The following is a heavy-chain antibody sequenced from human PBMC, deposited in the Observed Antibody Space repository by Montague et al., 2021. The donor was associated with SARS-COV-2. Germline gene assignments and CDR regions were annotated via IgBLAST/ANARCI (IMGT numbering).Heavy chain of an antibody. CDR1: GGSTSNYY. Sequence: SETLSLTCSVPGGSTSNYYWTWIWQSPGKGLQWIGYIFYTGSTKFIPSLKIRVSMSLDTSKNHFSLRLRAVTAADTARYYCARAQNICFIANCVNYFDLWGLGALVTVSS. V-gene: IGHV4-59*01. J-gene: IGHJ4*02. D-gene: IGHD3-16*02. CDR2: IFYTGST. CDR3: ARAQNICFIANCVNYFDL.